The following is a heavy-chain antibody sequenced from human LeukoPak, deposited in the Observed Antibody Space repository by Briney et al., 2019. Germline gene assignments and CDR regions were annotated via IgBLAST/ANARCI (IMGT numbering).Heavy chain of an antibody. Sequence: SETLSLTCTVSGGSVSSGSYYWSWIRQPPGKGLEWIGYIYYSGSTNYNPSLKSRVTISVDTSKNQFSLKLSSVTAADTAVYYCAKWKYSSSGLDDYWGQGTLVTVSS. V-gene: IGHV4-61*01. CDR2: IYYSGST. CDR1: GGSVSSGSYY. CDR3: AKWKYSSSGLDDY. D-gene: IGHD6-6*01. J-gene: IGHJ4*02.